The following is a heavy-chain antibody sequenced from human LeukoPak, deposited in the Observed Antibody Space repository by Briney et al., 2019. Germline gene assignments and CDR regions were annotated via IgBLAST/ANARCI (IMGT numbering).Heavy chain of an antibody. Sequence: PSETLSLTCTVSGGSISSGGYYWSWIRQHPGKGLEWIGYIYYSGSIYYNPSLKSRVTISVDTSKNQFSLKLSSVTAADTAVYYCARDRDREGAFDIWGQGTMVTVSS. CDR3: ARDRDREGAFDI. V-gene: IGHV4-31*03. D-gene: IGHD2-15*01. J-gene: IGHJ3*02. CDR2: IYYSGSI. CDR1: GGSISSGGYY.